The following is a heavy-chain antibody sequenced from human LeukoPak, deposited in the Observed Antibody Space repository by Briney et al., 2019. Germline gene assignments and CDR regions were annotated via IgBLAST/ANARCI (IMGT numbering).Heavy chain of an antibody. CDR3: ARGRTIFGVVIVSFDY. V-gene: IGHV1-18*01. D-gene: IGHD3-3*01. CDR2: ISAYNGNT. J-gene: IGHJ4*02. CDR1: GYTFTSYG. Sequence: GASVKVSCKASGYTFTSYGISWVRQPPGQGLGWMGWISAYNGNTNYAQKLQGRVTMTTDTSTSTAYMELRSLRSDDTAVYYCARGRTIFGVVIVSFDYWGQGTLVTVSS.